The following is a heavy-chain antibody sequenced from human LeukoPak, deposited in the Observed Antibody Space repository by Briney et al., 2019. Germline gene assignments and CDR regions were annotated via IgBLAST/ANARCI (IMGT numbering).Heavy chain of an antibody. CDR1: GYTFTSYA. CDR2: INTNTGNP. J-gene: IGHJ6*02. CDR3: ARRDFGSSWNYYYYGMDV. V-gene: IGHV7-4-1*02. Sequence: PRASVKVSCKASGYTFTSYAMNWVRQDPGQGLEWMGWINTNTGNPTYAQGFTGRFVFSLDTSVSTAYLQISSLKAEDTAVYYCARRDFGSSWNYYYYGMDVWGQGTTVTVSS. D-gene: IGHD6-13*01.